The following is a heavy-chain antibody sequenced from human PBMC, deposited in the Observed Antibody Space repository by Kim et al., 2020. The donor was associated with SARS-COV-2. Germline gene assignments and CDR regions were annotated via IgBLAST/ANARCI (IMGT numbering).Heavy chain of an antibody. Sequence: SETLSLTCTVSGGSISSYYWSWIRQPPGKGLEWIGYIYYSGSTNYNPSLKSRVTISVDTSKNQFSLKLSSVTAADTAVYYCARHFVIDSSSYSNYYFDYWGQGTLVTVSS. CDR1: GGSISSYY. J-gene: IGHJ4*02. D-gene: IGHD6-6*01. V-gene: IGHV4-59*08. CDR2: IYYSGST. CDR3: ARHFVIDSSSYSNYYFDY.